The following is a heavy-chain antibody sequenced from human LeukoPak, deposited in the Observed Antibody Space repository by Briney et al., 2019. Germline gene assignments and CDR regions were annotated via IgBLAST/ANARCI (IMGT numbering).Heavy chain of an antibody. V-gene: IGHV3-7*01. CDR2: IKQDGSEK. D-gene: IGHD3-3*01. CDR3: ARGRGFWSGYNYYMDV. Sequence: GGSLRLSCAASGFTFSSYWMSWVRQAPGKGLEWVANIKQDGSEKYYVDSVKGRFTISRDNAKNSLYLQMNSLRAEDTAVYYCARGRGFWSGYNYYMDVWGKGTTVTVSS. CDR1: GFTFSSYW. J-gene: IGHJ6*03.